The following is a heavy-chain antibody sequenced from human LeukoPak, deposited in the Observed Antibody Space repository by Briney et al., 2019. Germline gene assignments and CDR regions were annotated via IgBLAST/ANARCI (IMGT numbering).Heavy chain of an antibody. D-gene: IGHD3-10*01. J-gene: IGHJ4*02. V-gene: IGHV4-34*01. Sequence: SETLSLTCAVYGGSFSGYSWTWIRQPPGKGLEWIGEMSHSGYPNYNPSLKSRVAISVDTSKNQFSLNLTSVTAADTAVYYCARPRLLYGSGPILVWGQGTLVTVSS. CDR3: ARPRLLYGSGPILV. CDR1: GGSFSGYS. CDR2: MSHSGYP.